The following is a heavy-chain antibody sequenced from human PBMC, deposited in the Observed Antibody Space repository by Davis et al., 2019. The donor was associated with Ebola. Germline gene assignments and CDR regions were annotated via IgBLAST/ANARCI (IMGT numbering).Heavy chain of an antibody. J-gene: IGHJ4*02. CDR3: ARLGYCSSGRCYGLVD. CDR1: GGSIRSGYYY. Sequence: SETLSLTCTVSGGSIRSGYYYWGWIRQPPGKGLEWIGSIYYNGSTYYNASLKSRVTISVDTSKNQFSLNLNSVTAADTAVYYCARLGYCSSGRCYGLVDWGQGTLVAVSS. V-gene: IGHV4-39*01. CDR2: IYYNGST. D-gene: IGHD2-15*01.